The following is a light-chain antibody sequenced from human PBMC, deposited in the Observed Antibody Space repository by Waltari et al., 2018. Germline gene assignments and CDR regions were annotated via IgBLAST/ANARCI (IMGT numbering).Light chain of an antibody. J-gene: IGKJ4*01. Sequence: DIVMTQSPDSLAVSLGEGATIHCKSSQSVLYSSNNKNYLAWYQQKPGQPPKLLIYWASTRESGVPDRFSGSGSGTDFTLTISSLQAADVAVYYCQQYYSTPLTFGGGTKVEIK. CDR1: QSVLYSSNNKNY. CDR2: WAS. V-gene: IGKV4-1*01. CDR3: QQYYSTPLT.